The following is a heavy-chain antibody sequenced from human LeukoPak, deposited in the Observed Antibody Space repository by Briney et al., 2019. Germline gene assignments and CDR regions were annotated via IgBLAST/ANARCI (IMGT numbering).Heavy chain of an antibody. V-gene: IGHV5-51*01. CDR3: ATRSGPHYYGSKRYSFDY. CDR1: GYSFTSYW. D-gene: IGHD3-10*01. J-gene: IGHJ4*02. CDR2: IYPGDSDT. Sequence: GESLKISCKGSGYSFTSYWIGWVRQMPGKGLEWMGIIYPGDSDTKYSPSFQGQVTISADKSISTAYLQWSSLKASDTAMYYCATRSGPHYYGSKRYSFDYWGQGTLVTVSS.